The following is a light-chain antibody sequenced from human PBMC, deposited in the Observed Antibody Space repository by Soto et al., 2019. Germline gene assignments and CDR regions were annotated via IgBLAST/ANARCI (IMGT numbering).Light chain of an antibody. CDR2: GAS. Sequence: EIVLTQSPGTLSLSPGERATLLCRASQTVAYNHLAWYQQKPGQAPRPLLFGASIRSTGIPDRFSGSGSGTDFTLTINRLEPEDFAVYYCQQYGEPPITFGQGTRLDIK. J-gene: IGKJ5*01. CDR3: QQYGEPPIT. V-gene: IGKV3-20*01. CDR1: QTVAYNH.